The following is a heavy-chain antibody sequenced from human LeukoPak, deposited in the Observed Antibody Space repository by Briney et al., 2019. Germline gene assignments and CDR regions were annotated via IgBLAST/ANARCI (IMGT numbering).Heavy chain of an antibody. CDR3: ARVYYYYYGMDV. J-gene: IGHJ6*02. CDR1: GGSISSGGYS. V-gene: IGHV4-30-2*01. Sequence: SQTLSLTCAVSGGSISSGGYSWSWIRQPPGKGLEWIGYIYHSGSTNYNPSLKSRVTISVDTSKNQFSLKLSSVTAADTAVYYCARVYYYYYGMDVWGQGTTVTVSS. CDR2: IYHSGST.